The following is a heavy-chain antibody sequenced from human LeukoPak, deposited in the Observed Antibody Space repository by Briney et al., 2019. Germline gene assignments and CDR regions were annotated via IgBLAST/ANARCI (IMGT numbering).Heavy chain of an antibody. D-gene: IGHD4-23*01. CDR1: GDSISSSNSY. CDR3: ARAYGGNSQYFQH. J-gene: IGHJ1*01. CDR2: IYHSGST. V-gene: IGHV4-39*07. Sequence: PSETLSLTCTVSGDSISSSNSYWGWIRQPPGKGLEWIGSIYHSGSTNYNPSLKSRVTISLDTSKNQFSLKLSSVTAADTAVYYCARAYGGNSQYFQHWGQGTLVTVSS.